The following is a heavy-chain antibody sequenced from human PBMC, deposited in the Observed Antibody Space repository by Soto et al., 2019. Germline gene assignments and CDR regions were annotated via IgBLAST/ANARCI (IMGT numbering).Heavy chain of an antibody. CDR1: GFSLSTSGVG. V-gene: IGHV2-5*02. Sequence: QITLKESGPTLVKPTQTLTLTCTFSGFSLSTSGVGVGWIRQPPGKALEWLALIFWDDDKRYSPSLKSRLTITKDTSKTQVILTMTNMAPVDTATYYCAHRRRDYFGGSSRSGFDYWGQGTLVTVSS. J-gene: IGHJ4*02. D-gene: IGHD3-16*02. CDR3: AHRRRDYFGGSSRSGFDY. CDR2: IFWDDDK.